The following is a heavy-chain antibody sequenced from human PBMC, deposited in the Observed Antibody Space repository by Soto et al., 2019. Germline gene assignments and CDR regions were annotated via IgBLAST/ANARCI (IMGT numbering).Heavy chain of an antibody. V-gene: IGHV3-21*01. Sequence: EVQLVESGGGLVKPGGSLRLSCAASGFTFSSYSMNWVRQAPGKGLEWVSSISSSSSYLYYADSVKGRFTISRDNAKNSLYMQMNSLRAEDTAVYYCARELGQKFDYWGQGTLVTVSS. CDR1: GFTFSSYS. CDR3: ARELGQKFDY. CDR2: ISSSSSYL. J-gene: IGHJ4*02.